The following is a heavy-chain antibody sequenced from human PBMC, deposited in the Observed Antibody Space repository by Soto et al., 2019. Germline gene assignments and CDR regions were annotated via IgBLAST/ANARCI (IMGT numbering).Heavy chain of an antibody. CDR1: GFTFSSYS. J-gene: IGHJ6*02. CDR3: ARDRGYDAHDFYYNAMDV. CDR2: ISSSSSYI. V-gene: IGHV3-21*01. Sequence: LRLSCAASGFTFSSYSMNWVRQAPGKGLEWVSSISSSSSYIYYADSVKGRFTVSRDNAKNSLFLQMNSLRAEDTAVYYCARDRGYDAHDFYYNAMDVWGQGITVTVSS. D-gene: IGHD2-15*01.